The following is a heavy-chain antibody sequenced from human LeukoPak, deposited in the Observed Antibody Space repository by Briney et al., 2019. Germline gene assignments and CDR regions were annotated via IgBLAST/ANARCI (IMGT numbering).Heavy chain of an antibody. D-gene: IGHD6-13*01. CDR1: GYSFTNYW. V-gene: IGHV5-51*01. CDR3: ARRAIAAAGSWFDP. CDR2: IYPGDSDT. Sequence: GESLKISCKGSGYSFTNYWIGWVRQMPGKGLEWMGIIYPGDSDTRYSPSFQGQVTISADKSISTAYLQWSSLKASDTAMYYCARRAIAAAGSWFDPWGQGTLSPSPQ. J-gene: IGHJ5*02.